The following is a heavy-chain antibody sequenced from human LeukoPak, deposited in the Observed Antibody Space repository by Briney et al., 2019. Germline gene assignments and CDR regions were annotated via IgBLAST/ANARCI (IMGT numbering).Heavy chain of an antibody. CDR2: ITNSGSTI. J-gene: IGHJ3*02. V-gene: IGHV3-48*03. CDR3: VRGGGPSYKYNAFDI. Sequence: GGSLRLSCTVSGFTFSIFEMNWVRQAPGKGLEWVAYITNSGSTIDCADSVKGRFTISRDNARNSLCLQMSSLRAEDTAVYYCVRGGGPSYKYNAFDIWGQGTMVTVSS. CDR1: GFTFSIFE. D-gene: IGHD2-15*01.